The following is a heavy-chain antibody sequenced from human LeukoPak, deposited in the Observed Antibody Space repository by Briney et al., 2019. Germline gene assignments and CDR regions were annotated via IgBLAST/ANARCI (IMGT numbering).Heavy chain of an antibody. D-gene: IGHD6-19*01. Sequence: GGSLRLSCAASGFTFSSYAMSWVRRAPGKGLEWVSVIYSGGSTFSVDSVKGRFTISRDNSKNTLYLQMNSLRAEDTALYYCARGAGAYNYYAMDVWGQGTTVTVSS. J-gene: IGHJ6*02. V-gene: IGHV3-66*01. CDR2: IYSGGST. CDR1: GFTFSSYA. CDR3: ARGAGAYNYYAMDV.